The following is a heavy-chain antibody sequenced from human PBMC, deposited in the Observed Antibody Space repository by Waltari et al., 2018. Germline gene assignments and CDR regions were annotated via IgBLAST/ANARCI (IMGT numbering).Heavy chain of an antibody. V-gene: IGHV3-33*01. J-gene: IGHJ4*02. Sequence: QVQLEESGGGVVQPGRSLRLSCAASGFTFSSYGMHWVRQAPGKGLEWVAVIWYDGSKKYYADSVKGRFTISRDNSKNTLYLQMNSLRAEDTAVYYCARDEGNYYDSSGPMGDWGQGTLVTVSS. CDR3: ARDEGNYYDSSGPMGD. CDR2: IWYDGSKK. CDR1: GFTFSSYG. D-gene: IGHD3-22*01.